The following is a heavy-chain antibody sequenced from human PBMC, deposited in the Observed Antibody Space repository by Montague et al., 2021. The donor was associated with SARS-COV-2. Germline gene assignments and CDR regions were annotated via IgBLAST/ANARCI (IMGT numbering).Heavy chain of an antibody. CDR3: ARGLGYTSMFRFFDY. J-gene: IGHJ4*01. V-gene: IGHV4-59*02. CDR2: MYYTGTS. CDR1: GGSASGYY. Sequence: SETLSLTCAISGGSASGYYWAWIRQPPGKGLEWIGYMYYTGTSNYNPSLKSRVSMSIDTSKNHFSLNQTSVAAADTGVYYCARGLGYTSMFRFFDYWGHGALVTVSS. D-gene: IGHD2-2*02.